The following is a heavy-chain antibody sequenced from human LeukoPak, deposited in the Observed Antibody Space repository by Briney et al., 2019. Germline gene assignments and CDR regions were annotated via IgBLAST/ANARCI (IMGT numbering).Heavy chain of an antibody. V-gene: IGHV3-21*01. CDR1: GFTFSSYS. Sequence: GGSLRLSCAASGFTFSSYSMNWVRQAPGKGLEWVSSISSSSSYIYYADSVKGRFTISKDNAKKSLYLQMNSLRAEDTAVYYCARAPIAVAYYFDYWGQGTLVTVSS. CDR2: ISSSSSYI. CDR3: ARAPIAVAYYFDY. J-gene: IGHJ4*02. D-gene: IGHD6-19*01.